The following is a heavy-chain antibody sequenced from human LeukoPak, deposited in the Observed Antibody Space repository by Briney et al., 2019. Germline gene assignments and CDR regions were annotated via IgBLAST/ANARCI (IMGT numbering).Heavy chain of an antibody. D-gene: IGHD3-10*01. J-gene: IGHJ4*02. CDR1: GFSLNNYP. CDR2: ISYDGSDK. V-gene: IGHV3-30-3*01. Sequence: GTSLRLSCAASGFSLNNYPIHGVRQAPGKGLEGVAVISYDGSDKYYADSVKGRFTISRDNSKNTLYLQMNSLRAEDTAVYYCAKDRSKVFDYWGQGTLVTVSS. CDR3: AKDRSKVFDY.